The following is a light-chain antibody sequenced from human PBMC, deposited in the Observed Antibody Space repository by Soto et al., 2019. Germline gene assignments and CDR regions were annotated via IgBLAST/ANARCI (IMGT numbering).Light chain of an antibody. J-gene: IGKJ4*01. CDR3: QRRRT. Sequence: EIVLTQSPATLSLSPGERATLSCRASQSVSSYLAWYQQKPGQAPRLLIYDASNRATGIPARFSGSGSGTDFTLTISSLEPEDFAVYYCQRRRTFGGGTKVEIK. CDR1: QSVSSY. V-gene: IGKV3-11*01. CDR2: DAS.